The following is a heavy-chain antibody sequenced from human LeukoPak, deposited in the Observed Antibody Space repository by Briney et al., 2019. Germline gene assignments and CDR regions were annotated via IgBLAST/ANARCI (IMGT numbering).Heavy chain of an antibody. CDR1: GFTVSSNY. J-gene: IGHJ4*02. CDR3: ARVAVAGTPSFDY. D-gene: IGHD6-19*01. Sequence: GGSLRLSCAASGFTVSSNYMSWVRPAPGKGLEWVSVIYSGGSTYYADSVKGRFTISRDNSKNTLYLQMNSLRAEDTAVYYCARVAVAGTPSFDYWGQGTLVTVSS. CDR2: IYSGGST. V-gene: IGHV3-66*01.